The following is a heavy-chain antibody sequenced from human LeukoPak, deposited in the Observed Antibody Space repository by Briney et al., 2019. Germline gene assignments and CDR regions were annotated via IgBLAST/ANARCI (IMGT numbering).Heavy chain of an antibody. Sequence: PSETLSLTCTVSCVSISSYYWSWIRHPPGERRECSGYIFYSGTTIYNPSLRSRVTISADTSKNHFSLRLRSVTAADTAVYYCARLAAISGSDYPDDWGQGTLVTVSS. CDR3: ARLAAISGSDYPDD. D-gene: IGHD1-26*01. J-gene: IGHJ4*02. CDR1: CVSISSYY. V-gene: IGHV4-59*08. CDR2: IFYSGTT.